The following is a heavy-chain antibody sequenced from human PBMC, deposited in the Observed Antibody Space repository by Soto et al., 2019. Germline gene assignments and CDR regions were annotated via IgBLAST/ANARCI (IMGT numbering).Heavy chain of an antibody. J-gene: IGHJ4*02. D-gene: IGHD2-8*01. CDR2: VYYRGRS. V-gene: IGHV4-39*01. CDR3: VSQRTSVLTQAYFDY. CDR1: GGSVSNSNYY. Sequence: LSLTCTVSGGSVSNSNYYWGWIRQSPGKGLEWIGSVYYRGRSYSKSSVKSRVTISVDTSKNQFSLNLNSVTASDTAVYYCVSQRTSVLTQAYFDYWGPGALVTVSS.